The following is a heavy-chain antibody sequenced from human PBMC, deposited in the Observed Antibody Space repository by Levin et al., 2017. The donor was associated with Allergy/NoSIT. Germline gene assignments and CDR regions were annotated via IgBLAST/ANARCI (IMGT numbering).Heavy chain of an antibody. CDR2: ISSSSSYI. Sequence: GESLKISCAASGFTFSSYSMNWVRQAPGKGLEWVSSISSSSSYIYYADSVKGRFAISRDNAKNSLYLQMNSLRAEDTAVYYCARDRAIVATPHAFDIWGQGTMVTVSS. V-gene: IGHV3-21*01. CDR1: GFTFSSYS. CDR3: ARDRAIVATPHAFDI. J-gene: IGHJ3*02. D-gene: IGHD5-12*01.